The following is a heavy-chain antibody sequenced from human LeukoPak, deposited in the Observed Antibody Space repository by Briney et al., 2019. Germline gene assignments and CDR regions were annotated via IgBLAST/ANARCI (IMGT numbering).Heavy chain of an antibody. Sequence: GGSLRLSCAVSGFTFSSYSMNWVRQAPGKGLEWVSSISSSSSYIYYADSVKGRFTISRDNAKNSLYLQMNSLRAEDTAVYYCAKVGKQWLVRDLWGQGTLVTVSS. CDR1: GFTFSSYS. CDR3: AKVGKQWLVRDL. J-gene: IGHJ4*02. CDR2: ISSSSSYI. D-gene: IGHD6-19*01. V-gene: IGHV3-21*04.